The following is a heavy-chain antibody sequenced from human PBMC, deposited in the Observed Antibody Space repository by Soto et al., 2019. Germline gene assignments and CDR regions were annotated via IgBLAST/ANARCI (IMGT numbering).Heavy chain of an antibody. CDR1: GSSISSGDYY. CDR2: IYYSGTT. V-gene: IGHV4-30-4*01. CDR3: AGLYPYESSGYHLNF. Sequence: SETLSLTCSVSGSSISSGDYYWSWIRQPPGKGLEWIGYIYYSGTTYYSPSLKSRVTISLDTSKNQFSLKLRSVTAADTAVFYCAGLYPYESSGYHLNFWGQGTLVTVSS. D-gene: IGHD3-22*01. J-gene: IGHJ4*02.